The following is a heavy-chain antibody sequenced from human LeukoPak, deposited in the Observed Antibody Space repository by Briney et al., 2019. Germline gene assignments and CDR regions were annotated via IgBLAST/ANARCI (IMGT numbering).Heavy chain of an antibody. CDR1: GGSISSYY. CDR3: ARLGGSSWYGGHYYYYGMDV. J-gene: IGHJ6*02. D-gene: IGHD6-13*01. V-gene: IGHV4-59*08. CDR2: IYYSGST. Sequence: SETLSLTCTVSGGSISSYYWSWIRQPPGKGLEWIGYIYYSGSTNYNPSLKSRVTISVGTSKNQFSLKLSSVTAADTAVYYCARLGGSSWYGGHYYYYGMDVWGQGTTVTVSS.